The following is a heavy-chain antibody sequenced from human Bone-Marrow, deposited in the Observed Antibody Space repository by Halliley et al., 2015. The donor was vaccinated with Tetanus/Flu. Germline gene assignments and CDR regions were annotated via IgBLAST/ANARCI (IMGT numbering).Heavy chain of an antibody. J-gene: IGHJ3*02. CDR2: VYYSGST. CDR3: ARDRYGGTYAFDI. D-gene: IGHD5-18*01. V-gene: IGHV4-61*08. Sequence: TLSLTCDVSGGSISSSGYYWSWIRQPPGKGLEWIGFVYYSGSTNYNPSLESRVSISLDTSKNQFYLKLSSVSAADTAVYYCARDRYGGTYAFDIWGQGTMVSVSS. CDR1: GGSISSSGYY.